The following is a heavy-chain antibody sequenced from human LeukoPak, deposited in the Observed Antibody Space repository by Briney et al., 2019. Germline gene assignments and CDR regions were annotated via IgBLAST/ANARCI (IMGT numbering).Heavy chain of an antibody. CDR1: GFTFSTYA. V-gene: IGHV3-23*01. D-gene: IGHD1-26*01. Sequence: PGGSLRLSCAASGFTFSTYAMSWVRQAPGKGLEWVSAISSSGGSTYYADSMKGRFTISRDNSKNTLYLRMNSLRAEDTAVYYCAKDRSWYGGSYYVYWGQGTLVTVSS. CDR2: ISSSGGST. CDR3: AKDRSWYGGSYYVY. J-gene: IGHJ4*02.